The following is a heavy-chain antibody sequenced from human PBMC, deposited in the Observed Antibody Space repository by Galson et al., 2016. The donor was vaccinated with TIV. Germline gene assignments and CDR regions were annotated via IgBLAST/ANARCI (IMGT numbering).Heavy chain of an antibody. V-gene: IGHV4-59*01. CDR1: GGSMRDSY. CDR3: ARDIGGYDFDY. CDR2: VYYTGGT. J-gene: IGHJ4*02. Sequence: SETLSLTCTVSGGSMRDSYWSWIRQTPGKGLEWIGYVYYTGGTKYNPSLKSRVTISVDTSKNQLSLRLSSVTAADTAMYYCARDIGGYDFDYWGQGTLVAVSS. D-gene: IGHD5-12*01.